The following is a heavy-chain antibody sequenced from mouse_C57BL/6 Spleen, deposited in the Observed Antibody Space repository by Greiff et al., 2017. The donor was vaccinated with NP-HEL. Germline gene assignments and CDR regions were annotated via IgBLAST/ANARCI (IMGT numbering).Heavy chain of an antibody. CDR2: IHPNSGST. D-gene: IGHD2-5*01. V-gene: IGHV1-64*01. J-gene: IGHJ4*01. CDR3: ALTYYSNLGYAMDY. Sequence: QVQLQQPGAELVKPGASVKLSCKASGYTFSSYWMHWVKQRPGQGLEWIGMIHPNSGSTNYNEKFKSKATLTVDKSSSTAYMQLRSLTSEDSAVYYCALTYYSNLGYAMDYWGQGTSVTVSS. CDR1: GYTFSSYW.